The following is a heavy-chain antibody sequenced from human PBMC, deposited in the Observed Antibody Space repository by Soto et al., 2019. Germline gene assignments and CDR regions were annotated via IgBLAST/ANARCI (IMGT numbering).Heavy chain of an antibody. V-gene: IGHV3-15*07. CDR1: GFTFSSAW. CDR3: TADLPAFIPQVDS. D-gene: IGHD3-3*02. J-gene: IGHJ4*02. Sequence: GGSLRLSCAASGFTFSSAWFNWVRQAPGEGLEWVGRIKSQNDGGTTDYAAPVRDRFTISKDDSINTLYLQMNSLQTEDTGVYFCTADLPAFIPQVDSWGQGT. CDR2: IKSQNDGGTT.